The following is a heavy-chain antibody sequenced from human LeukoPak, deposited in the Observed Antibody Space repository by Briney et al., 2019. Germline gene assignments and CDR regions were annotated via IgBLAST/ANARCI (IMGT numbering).Heavy chain of an antibody. Sequence: GGSLRLSCAASGLTFSSYGMHWVRQAPGKGLEWVAFIRYDGSNKYYADSVKGRFTISRDNSKNTLYLQMDSLRAEDTAVYYCAKDPERYSSSSGTIDYWGQGTLVTVSS. CDR1: GLTFSSYG. CDR2: IRYDGSNK. V-gene: IGHV3-30*02. D-gene: IGHD6-6*01. CDR3: AKDPERYSSSSGTIDY. J-gene: IGHJ4*02.